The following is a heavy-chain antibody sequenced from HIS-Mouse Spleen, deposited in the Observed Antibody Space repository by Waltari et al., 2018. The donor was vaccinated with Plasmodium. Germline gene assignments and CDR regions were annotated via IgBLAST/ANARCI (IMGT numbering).Heavy chain of an antibody. D-gene: IGHD3-3*01. J-gene: IGHJ4*02. Sequence: QVQLVESGGGVVQPGRSLRLSCAASGFTFRRYGMHWVRQAPGKGLEWVAVISYDGSNKYYADSVKGRFTISRDNSKNTLYLQMNSLRAEDTAVYYCAKEVLGYYDFWSRPDYWGQGTLVTVSS. CDR3: AKEVLGYYDFWSRPDY. CDR2: ISYDGSNK. CDR1: GFTFRRYG. V-gene: IGHV3-30*18.